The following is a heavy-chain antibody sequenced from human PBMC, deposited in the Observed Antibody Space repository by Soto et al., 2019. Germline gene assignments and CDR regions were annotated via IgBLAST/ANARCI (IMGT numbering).Heavy chain of an antibody. CDR1: GFTFSTYA. D-gene: IGHD5-12*01. CDR2: ISGSSDRT. Sequence: EVQLLESGGGLVQPGGSLRLSSAASGFTFSTYAMSWVRQGPGKGLEWVADISGSSDRTHYADSVKGRFTVSRDKSKSTLFLHLNRLRVDDTAVYYCAKVGWLQDFDYWGQGALVTVSS. J-gene: IGHJ4*02. V-gene: IGHV3-23*01. CDR3: AKVGWLQDFDY.